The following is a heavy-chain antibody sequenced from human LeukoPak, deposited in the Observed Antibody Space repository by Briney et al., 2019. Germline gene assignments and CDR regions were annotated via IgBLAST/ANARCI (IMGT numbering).Heavy chain of an antibody. CDR2: ISSSSSTI. CDR3: ARDETYYDFWSGYYPDRFDY. D-gene: IGHD3-3*01. Sequence: GGSLRLSCAASGFTFSSYWMSWVRQAPGKGLEWVSYISSSSSTIYYADSVKGRFTISRDNAKNSLYLQMNSLRAEDTAVYYCARDETYYDFWSGYYPDRFDYWGQGTLVTVSS. V-gene: IGHV3-48*01. CDR1: GFTFSSYW. J-gene: IGHJ4*02.